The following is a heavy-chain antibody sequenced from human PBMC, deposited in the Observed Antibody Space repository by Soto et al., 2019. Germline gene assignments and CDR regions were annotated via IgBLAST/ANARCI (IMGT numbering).Heavy chain of an antibody. CDR3: AHCTLHDYGDYDPGTSHVFDS. CDR2: IYGDNDK. D-gene: IGHD4-17*01. V-gene: IGHV2-5*02. CDR1: GFSLSNRGVG. J-gene: IGHJ4*02. Sequence: QITLKESGPSPVKPTQTLTVTCTFSGFSLSNRGVGVAWIRQPPGQALEWLALIYGDNDKRYSPSLKTRLTITKDNSKTQVVLTMTNMDPVDTATYYWAHCTLHDYGDYDPGTSHVFDSWGQGTLVTVSS.